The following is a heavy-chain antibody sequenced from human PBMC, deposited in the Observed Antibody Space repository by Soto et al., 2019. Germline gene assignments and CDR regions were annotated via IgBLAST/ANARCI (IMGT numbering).Heavy chain of an antibody. D-gene: IGHD3-3*01. CDR3: AKDRLTVFGVVVTFDD. V-gene: IGHV3-23*01. Sequence: EVQLLESGGGLVQPGGSLRLSCATDGFTFDSYAMHWVRHAPGKGLEWVSSLSGSGYQTYYADSVKGRLTIPRDRSKNKVYLQMNSLRAEDTAVYFCAKDRLTVFGVVVTFDDWGRGTLVTVAS. J-gene: IGHJ4*02. CDR2: LSGSGYQT. CDR1: GFTFDSYA.